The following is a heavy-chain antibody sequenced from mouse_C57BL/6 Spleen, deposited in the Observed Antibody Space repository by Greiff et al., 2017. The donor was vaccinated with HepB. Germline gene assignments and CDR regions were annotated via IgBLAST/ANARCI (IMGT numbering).Heavy chain of an antibody. CDR2: ISYDGSN. CDR1: GYSITSGYY. CDR3: ARDEGYGYDGAWFAY. D-gene: IGHD2-2*01. V-gene: IGHV3-6*01. J-gene: IGHJ3*01. Sequence: EVKLVESGPGLVKPSQSLSLTCSVTGYSITSGYYWNWIRQFPGNKLEWMGYISYDGSNNYNPSLKNRISITRDTSKNQFFLKLNSVTTEDTATYYCARDEGYGYDGAWFAYWGQGTLVTVSA.